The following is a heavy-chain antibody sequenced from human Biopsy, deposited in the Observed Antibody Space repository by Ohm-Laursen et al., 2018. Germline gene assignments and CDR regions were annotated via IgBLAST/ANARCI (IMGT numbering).Heavy chain of an antibody. J-gene: IGHJ6*02. CDR1: GASITSYY. CDR3: ARDLPSSYYYAMDV. CDR2: TYKGGNT. Sequence: SDTLSLTCTVSGASITSYYWSWIRQPAGKGLEWIGHTYKGGNTNHNPSLKSRVSMSVDTSKNQLSLTLRSVTAADTAVYYCARDLPSSYYYAMDVWGQGTTATVSS. V-gene: IGHV4-4*07.